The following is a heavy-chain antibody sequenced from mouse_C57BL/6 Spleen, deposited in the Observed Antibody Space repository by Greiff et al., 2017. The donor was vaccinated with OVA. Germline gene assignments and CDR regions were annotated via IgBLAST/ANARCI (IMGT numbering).Heavy chain of an antibody. D-gene: IGHD2-4*01. J-gene: IGHJ3*01. V-gene: IGHV1-64*01. Sequence: QVQLQQPGAVLVKPGASVKLSCKASGYTFTSYWMHWVKQRPGQGLEWIGMIHPNSGSTNYNEKFKSKATLTVDKSSSTAYMQLSSLTSEDSAVYYCARFDDYAAWFAYWGQGTLVTVSA. CDR2: IHPNSGST. CDR3: ARFDDYAAWFAY. CDR1: GYTFTSYW.